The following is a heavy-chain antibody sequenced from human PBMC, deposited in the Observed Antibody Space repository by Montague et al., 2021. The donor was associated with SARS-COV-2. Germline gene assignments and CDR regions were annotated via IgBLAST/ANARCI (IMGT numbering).Heavy chain of an antibody. CDR1: GGSISTYY. J-gene: IGHJ3*02. CDR3: ARADSTIVQGVNRWAFDI. V-gene: IGHV4-59*01. CDR2: IYYSGST. Sequence: SETLSLTCTVSGGSISTYYWCWIWHPQPQGLERIWYIYYSGSTNSYPSPTRRVTISVETSKNQFSLKLSSVTAADTAVYYCARADSTIVQGVNRWAFDIWGQGTMVTVSS. D-gene: IGHD3-10*01.